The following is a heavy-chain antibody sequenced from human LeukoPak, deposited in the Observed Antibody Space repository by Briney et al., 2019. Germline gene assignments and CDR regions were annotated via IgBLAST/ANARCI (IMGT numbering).Heavy chain of an antibody. Sequence: AGGSRRLSCAASGFTFSSYGMHWVRQAPGKGLEWVAVISYDGSNKYYADSVKGRFTISRDNSKNTLYLQMNSLRAEDTAVYHCAKDQEVVITDWFDPWGQGTLVTVSS. CDR3: AKDQEVVITDWFDP. J-gene: IGHJ5*02. D-gene: IGHD3-22*01. CDR1: GFTFSSYG. V-gene: IGHV3-30*18. CDR2: ISYDGSNK.